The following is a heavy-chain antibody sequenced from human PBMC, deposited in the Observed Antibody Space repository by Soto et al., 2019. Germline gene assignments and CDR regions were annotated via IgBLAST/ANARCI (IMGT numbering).Heavy chain of an antibody. D-gene: IGHD5-18*01. J-gene: IGHJ4*02. CDR1: GGSISSYY. CDR3: TRRYGSCFDY. CDR2: VYYSGST. Sequence: PSETLSLTCTVSGGSISSYYWSWIRQSPGKGPEWIGYVYYSGSTNYNPSLKSRVTMSLDTSKNHFSLKLSSLTAADTAVYYCTRRYGSCFDYWGQGTLVTVSS. V-gene: IGHV4-59*08.